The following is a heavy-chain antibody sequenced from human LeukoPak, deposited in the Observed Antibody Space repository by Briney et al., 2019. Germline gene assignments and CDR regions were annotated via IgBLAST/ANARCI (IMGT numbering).Heavy chain of an antibody. Sequence: SVKDSCKASGGTFSSYAISWVRQAPGQGPEWMGGIIPIFGTANYAQKFQGRVTITADESTSTAYMELSSLRSEDTAVYYCARALVFTMVREHPGYYFDYWGQGTLVTVSS. J-gene: IGHJ4*02. CDR3: ARALVFTMVREHPGYYFDY. CDR1: GGTFSSYA. D-gene: IGHD3-10*01. CDR2: IIPIFGTA. V-gene: IGHV1-69*13.